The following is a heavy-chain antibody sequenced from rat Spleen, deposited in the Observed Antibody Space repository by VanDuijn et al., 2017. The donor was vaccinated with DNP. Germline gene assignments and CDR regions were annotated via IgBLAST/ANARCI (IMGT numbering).Heavy chain of an antibody. CDR1: GFPLTDNS. V-gene: IGHV2-19*01. D-gene: IGHD4-3*01. CDR2: IRSGGGT. CDR3: TRDRQFGVGGFAD. J-gene: IGHJ3*01. Sequence: QVQLKESGPGLVQPSQTLSLTCTVSGFPLTDNSVHWVRQPPGKGLEWMGRIRSGGGTDYNSVLKSRLTISRDTSTSQVFLRVSSLQTEDTAIYFCTRDRQFGVGGFADWGQGTLVTVSS.